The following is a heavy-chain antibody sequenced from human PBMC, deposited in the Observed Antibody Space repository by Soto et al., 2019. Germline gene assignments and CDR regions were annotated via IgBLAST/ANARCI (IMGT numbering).Heavy chain of an antibody. CDR2: IIPIFGTA. J-gene: IGHJ5*02. Sequence: ASVKVSCKASGGTFSSYAISWVRQAPGQGLEWMGGIIPIFGTANYAQKFQGRVTITADESTSTAYMELSSLRSEDTAVYYCARDTPGEQQPENVVSHWFDPWGQGTLVTVSS. V-gene: IGHV1-69*13. CDR1: GGTFSSYA. CDR3: ARDTPGEQQPENVVSHWFDP. D-gene: IGHD6-13*01.